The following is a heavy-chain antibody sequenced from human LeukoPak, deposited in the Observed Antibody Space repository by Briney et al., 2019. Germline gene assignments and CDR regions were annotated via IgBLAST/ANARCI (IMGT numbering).Heavy chain of an antibody. V-gene: IGHV2-5*01. D-gene: IGHD1-26*01. CDR2: IYWNDDK. J-gene: IGHJ5*02. CDR1: GFSLSTSGVG. Sequence: ESGPTLVKPTQTLTLTCTFSGFSLSTSGVGVGWIRQPPGKALEWLALIYWNDDKRYSPSLKSRLTFTKDTSKNQVVLTMTNMDPVDTATYYCAHRPMGNWFDPWGQGTLVTVSS. CDR3: AHRPMGNWFDP.